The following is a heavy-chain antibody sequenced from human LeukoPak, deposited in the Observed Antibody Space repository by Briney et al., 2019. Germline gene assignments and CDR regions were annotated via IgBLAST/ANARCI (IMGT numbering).Heavy chain of an antibody. J-gene: IGHJ4*02. CDR3: AKDGEYYYDSSGYMD. V-gene: IGHV3-23*01. D-gene: IGHD3-22*01. CDR2: ISGSGGST. Sequence: GGSLRLSCAASGFTFSSYAMSWVRQAPGKGLEWVSAISGSGGSTYYADSVKGRFTISRDISKNTLYLQMNSLRAEDTAVYYCAKDGEYYYDSSGYMDWGQGTLVTVSS. CDR1: GFTFSSYA.